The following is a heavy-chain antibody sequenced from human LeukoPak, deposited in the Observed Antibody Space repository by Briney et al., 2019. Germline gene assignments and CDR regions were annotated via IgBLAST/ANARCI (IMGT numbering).Heavy chain of an antibody. CDR3: ARDRPIADGFDY. D-gene: IGHD6-13*01. V-gene: IGHV3-21*01. J-gene: IGHJ4*02. CDR1: GFTFDDYG. CDR2: ISSSSSYI. Sequence: GGSLRLSCAASGFTFDDYGMSWVRQAPGKGLEWVSSISSSSSYIYYADSVKGRFTISRDNAKNSLYLQMNSLRAEDTAVYYCARDRPIADGFDYWGQGTLVTVSS.